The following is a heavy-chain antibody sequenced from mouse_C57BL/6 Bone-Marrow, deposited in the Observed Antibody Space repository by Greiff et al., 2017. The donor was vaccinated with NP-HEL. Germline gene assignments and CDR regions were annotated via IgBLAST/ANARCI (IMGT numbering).Heavy chain of an antibody. J-gene: IGHJ2*01. D-gene: IGHD2-1*01. CDR1: GYTFTSYW. CDR2: LDPSDSYT. Sequence: QVQLQQPGAELVMPGASVKLSCKASGYTFTSYWMHWVKQRPGQGLEWIGELDPSDSYTNYTQKFKGKSTLTVDKSSSTAYMQLSSLTSEDSAVYYCARWGYYGNFDYWGQGTTLTVSS. V-gene: IGHV1-69*01. CDR3: ARWGYYGNFDY.